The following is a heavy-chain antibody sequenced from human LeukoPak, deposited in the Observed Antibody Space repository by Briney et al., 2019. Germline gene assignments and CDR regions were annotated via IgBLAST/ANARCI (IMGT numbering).Heavy chain of an antibody. V-gene: IGHV3-30*02. CDR3: ARRGRRDILTGSYYYYMDV. CDR1: GFTFSSYG. D-gene: IGHD3-9*01. J-gene: IGHJ6*03. Sequence: GGSLRLSRAASGFTFSSYGMHWVRQAPGKGLEWVAFIRYDGSNKYYADSVKGRFTISRDNSKNTLYLQMNSLRAEDTAVYYCARRGRRDILTGSYYYYMDVWGKGTTVTISS. CDR2: IRYDGSNK.